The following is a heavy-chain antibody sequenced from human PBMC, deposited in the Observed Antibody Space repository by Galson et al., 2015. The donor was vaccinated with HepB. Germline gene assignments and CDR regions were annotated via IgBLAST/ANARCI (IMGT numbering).Heavy chain of an antibody. CDR2: NIPIFGTP. CDR1: GGTFRSYA. CDR3: ARAETYCGGDCPWGY. J-gene: IGHJ4*02. D-gene: IGHD2-21*01. V-gene: IGHV1-69*13. Sequence: SVKVSCKASGGTFRSYALSWVRQAPGQGLEWMGGNIPIFGTPNYAQKFQGRVTITADESTNTAYMELSSLRSEDTAVYYCARAETYCGGDCPWGYWGQGTLVTVSS.